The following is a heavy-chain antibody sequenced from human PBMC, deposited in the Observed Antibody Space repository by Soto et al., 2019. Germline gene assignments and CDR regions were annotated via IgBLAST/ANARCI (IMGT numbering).Heavy chain of an antibody. CDR3: AKDKGAIRNEYFQH. CDR1: GFTFSSYA. Sequence: GSLRLSFAASGFTFSSYAMSWVRQAPGKGLEWVSAISGSGGSTYYADSVKGRFTISRDNSKNTLYLQMNSLRAEDTAVYYCAKDKGAIRNEYFQHWGQGTLVTVSS. J-gene: IGHJ1*01. V-gene: IGHV3-23*01. CDR2: ISGSGGST. D-gene: IGHD2-2*02.